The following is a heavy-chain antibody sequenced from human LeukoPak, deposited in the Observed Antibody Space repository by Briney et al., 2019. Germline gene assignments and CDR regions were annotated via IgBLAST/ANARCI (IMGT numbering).Heavy chain of an antibody. J-gene: IGHJ4*02. Sequence: GGSLRLSCAAPGFTFSTYWMHWVRQAPGKGLVWVSRIDNDGSGTVYADSVKGRFTISRDNAKNTLYLQMNSLRADDTAVYYCARRDAPWGQGILVTVSS. V-gene: IGHV3-74*01. CDR1: GFTFSTYW. CDR2: IDNDGSGT. CDR3: ARRDAP.